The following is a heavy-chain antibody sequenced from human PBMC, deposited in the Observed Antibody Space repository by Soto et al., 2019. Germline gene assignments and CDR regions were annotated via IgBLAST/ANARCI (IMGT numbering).Heavy chain of an antibody. V-gene: IGHV3-33*01. CDR1: GFTFSTYG. CDR3: ARGTVHFDY. Sequence: QVQLLESGGGVVQPGRSLRLSCAASGFTFSTYGMHWVRQAPGKGLEWVAVIWYAGSNKYYADSVKGRFTISRDNSKNTLYLQMNSLRAEDTAVYYCARGTVHFDYWGQGTLVTVSS. CDR2: IWYAGSNK. D-gene: IGHD4-17*01. J-gene: IGHJ4*02.